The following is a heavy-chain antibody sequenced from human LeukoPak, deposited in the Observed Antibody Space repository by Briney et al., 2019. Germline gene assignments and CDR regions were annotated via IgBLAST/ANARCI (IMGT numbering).Heavy chain of an antibody. J-gene: IGHJ5*02. D-gene: IGHD6-6*01. V-gene: IGHV1-69*04. Sequence: SVKVSCKASGGTFSSYAISWVRQAPGQGLEWMGRIIPILGIANYAHKFQGRVTITPDKAPSTAYMELSSLRSEDTAVYYWARERYSSSSGFDPWGQGTLVTVSS. CDR1: GGTFSSYA. CDR3: ARERYSSSSGFDP. CDR2: IIPILGIA.